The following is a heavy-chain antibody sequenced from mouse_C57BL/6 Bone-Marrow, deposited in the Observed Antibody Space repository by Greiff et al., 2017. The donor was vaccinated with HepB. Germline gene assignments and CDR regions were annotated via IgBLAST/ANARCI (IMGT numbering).Heavy chain of an antibody. D-gene: IGHD2-10*01. V-gene: IGHV5-16*01. CDR3: ARGLPPYFDV. Sequence: DVKLQESEGGLVQPGSSMKLSCTASGFTFSDYYMAWVRQVPEKGLEWVANINYDGSSTYYLDSLKSRFIISRDNAKNILYLQMSSLKSEDTATYYCARGLPPYFDVWGTGTTVTVSS. J-gene: IGHJ1*03. CDR2: INYDGSST. CDR1: GFTFSDYY.